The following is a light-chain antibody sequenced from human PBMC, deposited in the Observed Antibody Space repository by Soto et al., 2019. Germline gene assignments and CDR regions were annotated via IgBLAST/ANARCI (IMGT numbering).Light chain of an antibody. CDR1: SSDVGSYNL. J-gene: IGLJ1*01. Sequence: QSVVTQPTPFSGSPGHSITISCTVTSSDVGSYNLVSWYQQHPGKAPKLMIYEVSKRPSGVSNRFSGSKSGNTASLTISGLQAEDEADYYCCSYAGSSTAYVFGTGTKVTVL. CDR3: CSYAGSSTAYV. V-gene: IGLV2-23*02. CDR2: EVS.